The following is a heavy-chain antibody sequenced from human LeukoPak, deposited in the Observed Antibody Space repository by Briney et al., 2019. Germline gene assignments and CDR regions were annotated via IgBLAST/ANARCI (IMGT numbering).Heavy chain of an antibody. CDR3: ARAEEYYYDSSGHPNWFDP. CDR2: IIPIFGTA. D-gene: IGHD3-22*01. CDR1: GYTFTSYD. Sequence: SVKVSCKASGYTFTSYDISWVRQAPGQGLEWMGGIIPIFGTANYAQKFQGRVTITADKSTSTAYMELSSLRSEDTAVYYCARAEEYYYDSSGHPNWFDPWGQGTLVTVSS. V-gene: IGHV1-69*06. J-gene: IGHJ5*02.